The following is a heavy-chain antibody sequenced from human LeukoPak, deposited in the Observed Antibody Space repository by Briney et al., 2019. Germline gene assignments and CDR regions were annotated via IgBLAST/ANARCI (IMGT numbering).Heavy chain of an antibody. CDR2: IYHSGNT. Sequence: SETLSLTCAVSGGSISGSNWWSWVRQPPGKGLEWIGEIYHSGNTNYNPSLKSRVTMSVDKSKNHFSLRLSSVTAADTAFYYCARDPGLGYFGSGSWGQGTMVTVSS. J-gene: IGHJ3*01. CDR3: ARDPGLGYFGSGS. D-gene: IGHD3-10*01. CDR1: GGSISGSNW. V-gene: IGHV4-4*02.